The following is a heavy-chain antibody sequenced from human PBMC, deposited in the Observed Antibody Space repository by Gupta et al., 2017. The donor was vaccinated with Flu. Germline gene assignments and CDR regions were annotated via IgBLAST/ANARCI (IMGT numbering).Heavy chain of an antibody. CDR1: GFTLSSYW. CDR2: INSDGSST. D-gene: IGHD6-13*01. V-gene: IGHV3-74*01. CDR3: VRDPRIPAAGTSFFYYYGMDV. J-gene: IGHJ6*02. Sequence: EVQLVESGGGLVQPGGSLRLSCAASGFTLSSYWMHWVRQAPGKGLVWVSRINSDGSSTVYADSVKGRFTLSRDNAKNTLYLQMNSLRAEDTAVYYCVRDPRIPAAGTSFFYYYGMDVWGQGATVTVSS.